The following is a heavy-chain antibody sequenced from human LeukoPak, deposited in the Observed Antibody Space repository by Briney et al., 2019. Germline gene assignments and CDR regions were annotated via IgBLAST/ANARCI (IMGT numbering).Heavy chain of an antibody. J-gene: IGHJ3*02. Sequence: ASVKVSCKASGYTFTGYYMHWVRQAPGQGLEWMGWINPNSGGTNYAQRFQGRVTMTRDTSISTAYMELSRLRSDDTAVYYCARDLFNEVISAFDIWGQGTMVTVSS. CDR1: GYTFTGYY. CDR3: ARDLFNEVISAFDI. D-gene: IGHD3-22*01. V-gene: IGHV1-2*02. CDR2: INPNSGGT.